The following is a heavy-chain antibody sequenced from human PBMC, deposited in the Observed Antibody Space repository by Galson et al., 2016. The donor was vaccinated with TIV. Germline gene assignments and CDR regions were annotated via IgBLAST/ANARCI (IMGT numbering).Heavy chain of an antibody. CDR2: IYPGASDT. J-gene: IGHJ4*02. D-gene: IGHD6-19*01. CDR1: GYRFSDYW. V-gene: IGHV5-51*01. CDR3: ATLSGGWPNYFDN. Sequence: QSGAEVKKPGESLKISCRGSGYRFSDYWIGWVRQTPEEGLEWMGVIYPGASDTKYSPSFQGQVTISADKSINTAYLQSNRLKASDTAIYFCATLSGGWPNYFDNWGQGTQVIVSS.